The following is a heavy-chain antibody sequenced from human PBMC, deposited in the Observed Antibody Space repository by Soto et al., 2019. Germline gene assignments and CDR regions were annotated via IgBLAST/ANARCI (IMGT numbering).Heavy chain of an antibody. J-gene: IGHJ4*02. V-gene: IGHV1-18*01. CDR3: AREMVRGVGSDY. CDR1: GYTFTSYG. CDR2: ISTYNGNT. Sequence: QVQLVQSGSEVKKPGSSVKVSCKASGYTFTSYGISWVRQAPGQGLEWMGWISTYNGNTKYAQKLQGRVTMTTDTSTSRAYMELRSLRSDDTAVFYCAREMVRGVGSDYWGQGTLVTVSS. D-gene: IGHD3-10*01.